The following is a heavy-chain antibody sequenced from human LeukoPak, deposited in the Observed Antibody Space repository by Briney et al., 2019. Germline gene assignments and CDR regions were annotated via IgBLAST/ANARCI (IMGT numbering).Heavy chain of an antibody. V-gene: IGHV3-74*01. CDR2: INSDGSST. J-gene: IGHJ6*02. CDR1: GFTFSSYW. Sequence: GGSLRLSCVASGFTFSSYWMHWVRQAPGKGLVWVSRINSDGSSTSYADSVKGRFTISRDNAKNTLYLQMNSLRAEDTAVYYCASHSSSWYPPYYGMDVWGQGTTVTVSS. D-gene: IGHD6-13*01. CDR3: ASHSSSWYPPYYGMDV.